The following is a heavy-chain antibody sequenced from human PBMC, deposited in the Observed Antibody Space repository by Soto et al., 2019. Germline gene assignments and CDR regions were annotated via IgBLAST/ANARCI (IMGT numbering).Heavy chain of an antibody. CDR3: AREDGSGGSCWFDP. D-gene: IGHD2-15*01. CDR2: ISYDGSNK. V-gene: IGHV3-30-3*01. CDR1: GFTFSSYA. Sequence: GGSLRLSCAASGFTFSSYAMHWVRQAPGKGLEWVAVISYDGSNKYYADSVKGRFTISRDNSKNTLYLQMNSLRAEDTAVYYCAREDGSGGSCWFDPWGQGTLVTVSS. J-gene: IGHJ5*02.